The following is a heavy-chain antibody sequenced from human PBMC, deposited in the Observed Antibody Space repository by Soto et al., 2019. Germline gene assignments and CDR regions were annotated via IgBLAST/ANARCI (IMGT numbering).Heavy chain of an antibody. CDR1: GFTFSSYA. Sequence: EVQLLESGGGLVQPGGSLRLSCAASGFTFSSYAMTWVRKAPGKGLEWVSAISGSGDRTYYADSVKGRFTISRDNSRNTLYLQMNGLRAEDKAVYYCAKDQRGTVADYFDYWGQGTLVTVSS. CDR2: ISGSGDRT. J-gene: IGHJ4*02. V-gene: IGHV3-23*01. D-gene: IGHD6-19*01. CDR3: AKDQRGTVADYFDY.